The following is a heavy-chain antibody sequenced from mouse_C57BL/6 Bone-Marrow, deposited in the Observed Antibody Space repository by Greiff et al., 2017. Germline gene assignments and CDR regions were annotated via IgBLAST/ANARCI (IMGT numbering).Heavy chain of an antibody. CDR1: GYTFTSYW. Sequence: VQLQQPGAELVMPGPSVKLSCKASGYTFTSYWMHWVKQRPGQGLEWIGEIDPSDSYTNSNQKFKGKSTLTVDKSSSTAYMQLSSLTSEDSAVYYCAREEKWLRLWDYWGQGTTLTGSS. V-gene: IGHV1-69*01. CDR2: IDPSDSYT. D-gene: IGHD2-2*01. CDR3: AREEKWLRLWDY. J-gene: IGHJ2*01.